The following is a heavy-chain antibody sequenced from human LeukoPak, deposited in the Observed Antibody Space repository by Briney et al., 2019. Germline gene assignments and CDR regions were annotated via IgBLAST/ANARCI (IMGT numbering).Heavy chain of an antibody. CDR1: GFTVSSNY. J-gene: IGHJ3*02. D-gene: IGHD2-2*01. Sequence: GGSLRLSCAASGFTVSSNYMSWVRQAPGKGLEWVSVIYSGGSTYYADSVKGRLTISRDNSKNTLYLQMNSLRAEDTAVYYCASRIWCSSTSCFFDAFDIWGQGTMVTVSS. V-gene: IGHV3-53*01. CDR3: ASRIWCSSTSCFFDAFDI. CDR2: IYSGGST.